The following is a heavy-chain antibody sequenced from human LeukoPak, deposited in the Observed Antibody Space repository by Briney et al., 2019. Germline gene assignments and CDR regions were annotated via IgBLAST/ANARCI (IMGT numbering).Heavy chain of an antibody. V-gene: IGHV1-8*01. CDR3: ARGLDSSGPGGI. D-gene: IGHD3-22*01. CDR1: GYTFTSYD. Sequence: ASVKVSCKASGYTFTSYDINWVRQATGQGLEWMGWMNPNSGNTGYAQKFQGRVTMTRNASISTAYMELSSLRSEDTAVYYCARGLDSSGPGGIWGQGTMVTVSS. CDR2: MNPNSGNT. J-gene: IGHJ3*02.